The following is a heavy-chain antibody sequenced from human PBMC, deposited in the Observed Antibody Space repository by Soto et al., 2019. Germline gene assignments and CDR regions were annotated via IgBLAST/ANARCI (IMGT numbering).Heavy chain of an antibody. CDR1: GYTFTSYA. V-gene: IGHV1-3*01. Sequence: QVQLVQSGAEVKKPGASVKVSCKASGYTFTSYAMHWVRQAPGQRLEWMGWINAGNGNTKYSQKFQGRVTITRDTSASTAYMDLSSLRSEDTAVYYCARDHPGIAAAANVMPYFDLWGRGTLVTVSS. CDR3: ARDHPGIAAAANVMPYFDL. D-gene: IGHD6-13*01. J-gene: IGHJ2*01. CDR2: INAGNGNT.